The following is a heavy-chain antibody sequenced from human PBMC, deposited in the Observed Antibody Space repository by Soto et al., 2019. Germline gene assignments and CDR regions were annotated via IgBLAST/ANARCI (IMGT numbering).Heavy chain of an antibody. CDR3: ARDTANSNSGGSRPLDY. CDR1: GFTFSDYY. V-gene: IGHV3-11*06. D-gene: IGHD1-7*01. CDR2: ISSSSIYT. Sequence: GGSLRLSGAASGFTFSDYYISWIRHAPWKGLEWVSYISSSSIYTNYADSVKGRFTISRDNAKNSLYLQVNSLRAEDTAVYYCARDTANSNSGGSRPLDYLAQGTLVTVS. J-gene: IGHJ4*02.